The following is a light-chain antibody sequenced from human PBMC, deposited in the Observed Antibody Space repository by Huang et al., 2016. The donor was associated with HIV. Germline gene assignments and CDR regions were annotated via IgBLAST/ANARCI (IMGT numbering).Light chain of an antibody. J-gene: IGKJ4*01. CDR3: HQYGSSPLT. CDR2: DAS. CDR1: QTITKNY. Sequence: PGERATLSCGASQTITKNYLAWYQQKPGLAPRLLIYDASTRATGIPDRFSGRGSGTDFTLTINPLEPEDFAVYYCHQYGSSPLTFGGGTKVEIK. V-gene: IGKV3D-20*01.